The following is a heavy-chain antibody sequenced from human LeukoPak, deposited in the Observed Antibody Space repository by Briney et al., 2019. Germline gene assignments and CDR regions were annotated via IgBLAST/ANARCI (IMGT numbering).Heavy chain of an antibody. CDR3: ARDGQVLLWFGEFVKEYYFDY. Sequence: PGGSLRLSCAASGFTFSSYEMNWVRQAPGKGLEWVSYISSSGSTIYYADSVKGRFTISRDNAKNYLYLQMNSLRAEDTAVYYCARDGQVLLWFGEFVKEYYFDYWGQGTLVTVSS. J-gene: IGHJ4*02. CDR2: ISSSGSTI. D-gene: IGHD3-10*01. V-gene: IGHV3-48*03. CDR1: GFTFSSYE.